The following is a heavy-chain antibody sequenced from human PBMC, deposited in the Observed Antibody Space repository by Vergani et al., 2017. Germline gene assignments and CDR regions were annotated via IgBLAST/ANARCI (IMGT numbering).Heavy chain of an antibody. J-gene: IGHJ4*02. CDR3: AKLLVGATTAFDY. CDR1: GFTFSRYG. CDR2: IWYDGTNK. D-gene: IGHD1-26*01. V-gene: IGHV3-33*06. Sequence: QVQLVESGGGLVQPGRSLRLSCAASGFTFSRYGMHWVRQAPGKGLEWVALIWYDGTNKYSADSVKGRFTISRDNSKNTLYLQMNSLRAEDTAVYYCAKLLVGATTAFDYWGQGTLVTVSS.